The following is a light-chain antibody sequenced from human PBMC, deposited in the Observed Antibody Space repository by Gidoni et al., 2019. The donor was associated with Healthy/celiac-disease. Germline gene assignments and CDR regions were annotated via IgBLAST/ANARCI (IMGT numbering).Light chain of an antibody. CDR3: MQALQTPYT. V-gene: IGKV2-28*01. CDR2: LGS. J-gene: IGKJ2*01. Sequence: KPGQSPQLLIYLGSNRASGVPDRFSGSGSGTDFTLKISRVEAEDVGVYYCMQALQTPYTFGQXTKLEIK.